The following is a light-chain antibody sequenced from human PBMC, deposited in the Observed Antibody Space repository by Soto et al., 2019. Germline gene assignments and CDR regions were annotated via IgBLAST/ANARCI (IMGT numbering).Light chain of an antibody. V-gene: IGKV3-20*01. Sequence: EMVLTQSPGTLSLSPGESATLTCGASQSVGKNYLAWFQHKPGQAPRLLIYDASSRATGVPDRFSGSGSGTDFTFTVSRLEPEDCAVYYCHQYAYSPLTFGGGTKVDIK. J-gene: IGKJ4*01. CDR3: HQYAYSPLT. CDR2: DAS. CDR1: QSVGKNY.